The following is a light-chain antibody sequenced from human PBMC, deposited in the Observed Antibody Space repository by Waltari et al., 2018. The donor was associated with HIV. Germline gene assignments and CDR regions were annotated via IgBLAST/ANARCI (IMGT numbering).Light chain of an antibody. V-gene: IGKV3-20*01. CDR3: QQYGFLPYT. CDR2: GVS. Sequence: EIVLTQALGTLSLSPGERVTLSCRASQNISNLCFAWYQQRPGQSPRLRMKGVSSRAADIPDRFGGSVSGTDFTITISRLEPEDFAEYYCQQYGFLPYTFGPGTKLEMK. CDR1: QNISNLC. J-gene: IGKJ2*01.